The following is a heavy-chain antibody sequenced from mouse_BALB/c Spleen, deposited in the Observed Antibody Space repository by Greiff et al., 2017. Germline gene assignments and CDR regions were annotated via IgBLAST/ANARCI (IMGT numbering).Heavy chain of an antibody. V-gene: IGHV2-6-7*01. J-gene: IGHJ3*01. CDR3: ARDEAYYRSWFAY. CDR2: IWGDGST. D-gene: IGHD2-14*01. CDR1: GFSLTGYG. Sequence: VQGVESGPGLVAPSQSLSITCTVSGFSLTGYGVNWVRQPPGKGLEWLGMIWGDGSTDYNSALKSRLSISKDNSKSQVFLKMNSLQTDDTARYYCARDEAYYRSWFAYWGQGTLVTVSA.